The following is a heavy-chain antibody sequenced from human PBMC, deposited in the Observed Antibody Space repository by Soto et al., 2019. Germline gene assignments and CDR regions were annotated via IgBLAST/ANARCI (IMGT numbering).Heavy chain of an antibody. V-gene: IGHV1-24*01. J-gene: IGHJ4*02. Sequence: ASVKVSCKVSGYTLTELSMHWVRQAPGKGLEWMGGFDPEDGETIYAQKFQGRVTMTEDTSTDTAYMELSSLRSEDTAVYYCATDPNYYDSSGYNVWGQGTLVTVSS. CDR3: ATDPNYYDSSGYNV. CDR1: GYTLTELS. CDR2: FDPEDGET. D-gene: IGHD3-22*01.